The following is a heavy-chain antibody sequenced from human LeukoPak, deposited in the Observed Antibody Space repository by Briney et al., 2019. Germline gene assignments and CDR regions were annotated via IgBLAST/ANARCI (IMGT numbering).Heavy chain of an antibody. Sequence: SETLSLTCTVSGGSLGSSSYYWGWLRQPPGRGLEWIGSIYYSGSTYYNPSLKSRVTISVDTSKNQFSLKLSSVTAADTAVYYCARGGRWLQPIYYWGQGTLVTVSS. V-gene: IGHV4-39*07. CDR3: ARGGRWLQPIYY. J-gene: IGHJ4*02. CDR2: IYYSGST. CDR1: GGSLGSSSYY. D-gene: IGHD5-24*01.